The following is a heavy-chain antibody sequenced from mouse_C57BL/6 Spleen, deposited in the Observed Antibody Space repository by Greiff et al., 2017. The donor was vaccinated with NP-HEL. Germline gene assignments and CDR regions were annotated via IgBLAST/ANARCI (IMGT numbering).Heavy chain of an antibody. CDR2: IDPETGGT. CDR3: TREGYYGNPAWFAY. Sequence: VQLQQSGAELVRPGASVTLSCKASGYTFTDYEMHWVKQTPVHGLEWIGAIDPETGGTAYNQKFKGKAILTADKSSSTAYMELRSLTSEDSAVYYCTREGYYGNPAWFAYWGQGTLVTVSA. V-gene: IGHV1-15*01. CDR1: GYTFTDYE. J-gene: IGHJ3*01. D-gene: IGHD2-1*01.